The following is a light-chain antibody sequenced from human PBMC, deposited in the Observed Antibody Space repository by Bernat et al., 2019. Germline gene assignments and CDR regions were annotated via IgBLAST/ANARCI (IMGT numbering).Light chain of an antibody. V-gene: IGLV3-21*03. J-gene: IGLJ3*02. CDR1: NIGSKS. CDR3: QVYDSDSDHWV. Sequence: SYVLTQSPSVSVDPGKTARMTCGGVNIGSKSVHWYQQKPGQAPVLVVCNDIDRPSGIPERFSGSNSGNTAILTISRVEAGDEADYYCQVYDSDSDHWVFGGGPKLTVL. CDR2: NDI.